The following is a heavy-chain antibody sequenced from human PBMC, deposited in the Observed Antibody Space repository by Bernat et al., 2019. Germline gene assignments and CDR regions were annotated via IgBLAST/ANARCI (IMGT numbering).Heavy chain of an antibody. Sequence: QVQLQSWGAGLLKPSETLSLTCAVYGGSFSGYYWSWIRQPPVKGLEWIGEINYSGSTNYNPSLKSRITISVDTSKNQFSLKLCSVTAADTAVYYCARSLMVQEAPSACWGQVPLVTVSS. CDR2: INYSGST. CDR1: GGSFSGYY. D-gene: IGHD3-10*01. J-gene: IGHJ1*01. CDR3: ARSLMVQEAPSAC. V-gene: IGHV4-34*01.